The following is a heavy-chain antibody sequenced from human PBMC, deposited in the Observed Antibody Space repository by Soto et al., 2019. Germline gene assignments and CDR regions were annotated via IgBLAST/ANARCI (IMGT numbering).Heavy chain of an antibody. J-gene: IGHJ5*02. D-gene: IGHD6-6*01. CDR3: ARDSELAPLLWFDP. V-gene: IGHV1-69*13. Sequence: SVKVSCKASGGTFSSYAISWVRQAPGQGLEWMGGIIPIFGTTNYAQKFQGRVTITADESTSTAYMELSSLRSEDTAVYYCARDSELAPLLWFDPWGQGTLVTVSS. CDR2: IIPIFGTT. CDR1: GGTFSSYA.